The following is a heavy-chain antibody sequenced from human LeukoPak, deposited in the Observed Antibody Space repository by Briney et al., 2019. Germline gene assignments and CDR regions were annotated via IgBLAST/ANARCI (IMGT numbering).Heavy chain of an antibody. CDR3: AKDTITRSSYPGWFDP. V-gene: IGHV3-23*01. J-gene: IGHJ5*02. D-gene: IGHD3-16*02. CDR2: ISGSGGST. CDR1: GFTFSSYA. Sequence: GASLRLSCAASGFTFSSYAMSWVRQAPGKGLEWVSAISGSGGSTYYADSVKGRFTISRDNSKNTLYLQMNSLRAEDTAVYYCAKDTITRSSYPGWFDPWGQGTLSPSPQ.